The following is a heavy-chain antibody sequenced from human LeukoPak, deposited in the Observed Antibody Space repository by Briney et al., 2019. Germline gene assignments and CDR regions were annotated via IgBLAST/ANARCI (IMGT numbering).Heavy chain of an antibody. V-gene: IGHV3-21*01. Sequence: GGSLRLSCAASGFTFSSYSMNWVRQAPGKGLGWSSSISSSSSYIYYADSVEGRFTISRDNAKNPWYLQMNRLRAEARAAYYYARDLHYYDSSGYQNWFDPWGQGTLVTASS. CDR2: ISSSSSYI. J-gene: IGHJ5*02. D-gene: IGHD3-22*01. CDR1: GFTFSSYS. CDR3: ARDLHYYDSSGYQNWFDP.